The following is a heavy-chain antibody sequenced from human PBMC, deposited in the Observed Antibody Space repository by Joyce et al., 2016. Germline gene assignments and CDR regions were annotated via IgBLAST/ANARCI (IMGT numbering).Heavy chain of an antibody. CDR3: AGGWSRGEKNQ. CDR1: GGSFSGYY. V-gene: IGHV4-34*01. Sequence: QVQLQQWGAGLLKPSETLSLNCAVYGGSFSGYYWSWLRQPPGKGLEWIGEISHRGSTNYNPSLKGRVTISINTSKNHFSLKLNSVTAADTAVYYCAGGWSRGEKNQWGQGTLVTVSS. J-gene: IGHJ4*02. D-gene: IGHD3-10*01. CDR2: ISHRGST.